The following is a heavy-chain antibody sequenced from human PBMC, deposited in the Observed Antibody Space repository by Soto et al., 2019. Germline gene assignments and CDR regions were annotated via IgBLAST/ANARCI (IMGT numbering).Heavy chain of an antibody. Sequence: QVQLVQSGAEVKKPGSSVKVSCKASGGTFSSYAISWVRQAPGQGLEWMGGIIPIFGTANYAQKFQGRVPITADESTSTAYMELSSLRSEDTAVDYCARYPRYCSGGSCYVYWGQGTLVTVSS. J-gene: IGHJ4*02. CDR3: ARYPRYCSGGSCYVY. V-gene: IGHV1-69*01. D-gene: IGHD2-15*01. CDR2: IIPIFGTA. CDR1: GGTFSSYA.